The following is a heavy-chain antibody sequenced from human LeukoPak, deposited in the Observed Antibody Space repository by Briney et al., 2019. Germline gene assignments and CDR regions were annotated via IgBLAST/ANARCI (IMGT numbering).Heavy chain of an antibody. D-gene: IGHD5-18*01. CDR3: AREARVGYWYDP. V-gene: IGHV1-2*02. CDR2: INPDNGGT. Sequence: GASVKFSCRASGYTFTDYYIPWVRQAPGQGLEWMGWINPDNGGTNYAQKFQGRVTMTRNTSIRTVYMDLGKQTAHYSAVLYCAREARVGYWYDPWGRGNEVTVSA. CDR1: GYTFTDYY. J-gene: IGHJ5*02.